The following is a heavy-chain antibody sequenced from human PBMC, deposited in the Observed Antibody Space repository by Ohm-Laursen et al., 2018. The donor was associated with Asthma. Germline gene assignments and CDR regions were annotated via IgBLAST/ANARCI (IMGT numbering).Heavy chain of an antibody. J-gene: IGHJ6*02. CDR3: ARGYCSSTSCYGGMDV. V-gene: IGHV3-21*01. CDR1: GYTFSRYS. D-gene: IGHD2-2*01. CDR2: ISTASSFI. Sequence: SLRLSCTASGYTFSRYSIHWVRQIPGKGLEWVASISTASSFIYYADSVKGRFTISRDNAKNSLYLQMNSLRAEDTAVYYCARGYCSSTSCYGGMDVWGQGTTVTVSS.